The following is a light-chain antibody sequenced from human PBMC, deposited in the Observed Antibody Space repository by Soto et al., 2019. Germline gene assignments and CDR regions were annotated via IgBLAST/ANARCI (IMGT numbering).Light chain of an antibody. CDR1: SSDVGGYNY. CDR3: SSYTSRSTLV. V-gene: IGLV2-14*01. CDR2: EVS. J-gene: IGLJ1*01. Sequence: QSALTQPASVSVSPGQSITISCTGTSSDVGGYNYVSWYQQHPGKAPKLMIYEVSNRPSGVSNRFSGSKSGNTASLTLSGLRAEDEADYYCSSYTSRSTLVFGTGTKVTVL.